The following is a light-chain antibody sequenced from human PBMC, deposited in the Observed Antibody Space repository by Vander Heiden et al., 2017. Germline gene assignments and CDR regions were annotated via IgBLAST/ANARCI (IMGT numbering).Light chain of an antibody. V-gene: IGKV1-9*01. Sequence: DIQLTQSPSFLSASIGVRVILTCRARPGLSNSLAWYQQAPGRAPKRLIYVTSNLHSGVPSRFSGSGSGTEFTLTISSLQPEDFATYYCQHLNSYSFGQGTRLE. CDR1: PGLSNS. CDR3: QHLNSYS. CDR2: VTS. J-gene: IGKJ5*01.